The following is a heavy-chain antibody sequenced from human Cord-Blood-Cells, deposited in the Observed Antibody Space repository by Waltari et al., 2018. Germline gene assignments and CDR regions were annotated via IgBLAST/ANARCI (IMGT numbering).Heavy chain of an antibody. Sequence: QVQLQQWGAGLLKPSETLSLTCAVYGGSFSGYYWRWIRQPPGKGLEWIGEINHSGSTNCNPSLKSRVTISVDTSKNQFSLKLSSVTAADTAVYYCARGEGYCSSTSCYYFDYWGQGTLVTVSS. CDR1: GGSFSGYY. CDR2: INHSGST. D-gene: IGHD2-2*01. CDR3: ARGEGYCSSTSCYYFDY. V-gene: IGHV4-34*01. J-gene: IGHJ4*02.